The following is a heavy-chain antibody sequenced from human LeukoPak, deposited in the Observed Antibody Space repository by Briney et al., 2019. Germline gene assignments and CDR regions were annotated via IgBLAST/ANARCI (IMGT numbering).Heavy chain of an antibody. CDR1: GGTFSSYA. D-gene: IGHD3-22*01. J-gene: IGHJ4*02. V-gene: IGHV1-69*13. CDR2: IIPIFGTA. Sequence: GASVTVSCKASGGTFSSYAISWVRQAPGQGLEWMGGIIPIFGTANYAQKFQGRVTITADESTSTAYMELSSLRSEDTAVYYCARDRYYYDSSGYQPLDYWGQGTLVTVSS. CDR3: ARDRYYYDSSGYQPLDY.